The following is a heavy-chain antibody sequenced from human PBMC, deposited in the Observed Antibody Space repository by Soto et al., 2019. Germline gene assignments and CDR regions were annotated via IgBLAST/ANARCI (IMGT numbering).Heavy chain of an antibody. Sequence: SETLSLTCTVSGGSISTYYWSWIRQPPGKGLEWIGYVYYSGNTNYNPSLKSRLTISVDTSKNQFSLKLSSVTAADTAVYYCARVGSGSFDYWGQGTLVTVSS. J-gene: IGHJ4*02. D-gene: IGHD3-22*01. CDR1: GGSISTYY. CDR2: VYYSGNT. CDR3: ARVGSGSFDY. V-gene: IGHV4-59*01.